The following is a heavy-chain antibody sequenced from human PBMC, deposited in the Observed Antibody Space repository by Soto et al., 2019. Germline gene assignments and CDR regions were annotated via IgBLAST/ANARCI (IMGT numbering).Heavy chain of an antibody. Sequence: GGSLRLSCAASGFTFSSYAMSWGRQAPGKGLEWVSAISGSGGSTYYADSVKGRFTISRDNSKNTLYLQMNSLRAEDTAVYYCAKGRILFGITGTIFDYWGQGTLVTVSS. CDR3: AKGRILFGITGTIFDY. CDR2: ISGSGGST. J-gene: IGHJ4*02. CDR1: GFTFSSYA. V-gene: IGHV3-23*01. D-gene: IGHD1-20*01.